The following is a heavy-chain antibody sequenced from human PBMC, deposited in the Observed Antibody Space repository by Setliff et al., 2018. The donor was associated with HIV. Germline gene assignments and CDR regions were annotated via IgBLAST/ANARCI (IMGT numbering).Heavy chain of an antibody. J-gene: IGHJ4*02. CDR2: ISSDGSSK. Sequence: QPGGSLRLSCAASGLTFNSYAMHWVRQAPGKGLEWVAFISSDGSSKSYTDSVKGRFTISRDNSKKTVDLQMNSLRTEDTAVYYCAKNLYSSRWSPLDYWGQGTLVTVSS. CDR1: GLTFNSYA. CDR3: AKNLYSSRWSPLDY. D-gene: IGHD6-13*01. V-gene: IGHV3-30-3*02.